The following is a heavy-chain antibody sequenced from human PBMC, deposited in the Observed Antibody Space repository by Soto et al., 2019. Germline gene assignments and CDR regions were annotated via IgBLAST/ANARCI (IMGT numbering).Heavy chain of an antibody. V-gene: IGHV3-23*01. J-gene: IGHJ4*02. CDR2: SDFSGRLT. Sequence: EVQILESGGALIQPGGSLRLSCAASGFTSSMTWVRQAPGKGLEWVSASDFSGRLTYYADSVKGRFTIFRDTSVNTLFLQMNSLRTEVTAVYYCANILVGQWLVPGGYWGPGTLVTVSS. CDR3: ANILVGQWLVPGGY. CDR1: GFTSS. D-gene: IGHD6-19*01.